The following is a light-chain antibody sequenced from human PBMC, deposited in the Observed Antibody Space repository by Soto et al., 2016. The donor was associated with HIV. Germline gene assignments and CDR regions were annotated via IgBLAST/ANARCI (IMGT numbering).Light chain of an antibody. Sequence: DIQMTQSPPSLSASVGDRVTITCRASQSISNYLNWYQQKPGKAPKVLISATSDLQSGVPSRFSGSRSGTEFTLTISSLQPDDFATYYCQQYNSYRTFGQGTKVEIK. CDR3: QQYNSYRT. CDR1: QSISNY. CDR2: ATS. J-gene: IGKJ1*01. V-gene: IGKV1-16*01.